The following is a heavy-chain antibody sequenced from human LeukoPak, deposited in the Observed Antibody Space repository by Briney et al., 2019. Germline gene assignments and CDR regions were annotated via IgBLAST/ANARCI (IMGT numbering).Heavy chain of an antibody. Sequence: PGGSLRLSCAASGFTFSSYSMNWVRQAPGKGLERVSYISSSSSTIYYADSVKGRFTISRDNAKNSLYLQMNSLRAEDTAVYYCARDYLALLGGAPYDAFDIWGQGTMVTVSS. J-gene: IGHJ3*02. CDR3: ARDYLALLGGAPYDAFDI. CDR1: GFTFSSYS. D-gene: IGHD1-26*01. V-gene: IGHV3-48*01. CDR2: ISSSSSTI.